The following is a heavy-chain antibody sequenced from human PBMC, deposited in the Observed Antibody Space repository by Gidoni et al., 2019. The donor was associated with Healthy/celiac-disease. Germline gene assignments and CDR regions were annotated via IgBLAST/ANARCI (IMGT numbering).Heavy chain of an antibody. CDR3: AHTPNSGSYHP. D-gene: IGHD1-26*01. CDR2: IYWDDDK. J-gene: IGHJ5*02. V-gene: IGHV2-5*02. Sequence: QITLKESGPTLVKPTQTLTLTCTSSGFSLSPSGVGVGWIRQPPGKALEWLAFIYWDDDKRYSPIRKSRLTITKDTSKNQVVLTMTNMDPVDTATYYCAHTPNSGSYHPWGQGTLVTVSS. CDR1: GFSLSPSGVG.